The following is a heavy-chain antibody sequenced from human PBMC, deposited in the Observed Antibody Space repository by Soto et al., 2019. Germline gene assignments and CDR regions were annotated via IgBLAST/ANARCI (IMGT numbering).Heavy chain of an antibody. Sequence: EAQLLESGGDLVQPGGSLRLSCAASGFTFSTCAMTWVRQAPGEGLEWVSAISASGGDTYYADSVKGRFTISRDNSKNTLYRQMGSLRAEETALYYCAKSTDSYAEAWGQGTLVTVSS. CDR2: ISASGGDT. D-gene: IGHD1-26*01. CDR1: GFTFSTCA. V-gene: IGHV3-23*01. CDR3: AKSTDSYAEA. J-gene: IGHJ5*02.